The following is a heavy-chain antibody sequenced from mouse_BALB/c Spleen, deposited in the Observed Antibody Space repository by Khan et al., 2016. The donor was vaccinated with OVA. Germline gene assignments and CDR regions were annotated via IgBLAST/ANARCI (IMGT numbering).Heavy chain of an antibody. D-gene: IGHD1-1*01. V-gene: IGHV1S135*01. CDR1: GYSFSTYY. CDR2: IDPFNGGV. J-gene: IGHJ3*01. Sequence: IQLVQSGPELMKPGASVKISCKASGYSFSTYYIHWVTLSHGKTLEWIGYIDPFNGGVAYNQKFKGKATLTIDKSSSTAYMHLTSLTSEDSAVYYWARHGSTSWFAYWGQGTLVTVSA. CDR3: ARHGSTSWFAY.